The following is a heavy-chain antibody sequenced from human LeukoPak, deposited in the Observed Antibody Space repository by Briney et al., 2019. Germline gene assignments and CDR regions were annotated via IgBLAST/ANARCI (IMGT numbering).Heavy chain of an antibody. V-gene: IGHV3-30*18. CDR1: GFTFSSYG. Sequence: GGSLRLSCAASGFTFSSYGMHWVRQAPGKGLEWVAVISYDGSNKYYADSVKGRFTISRDNSKNTLYLQMNSLRAEDTAVYYCAKDGGGWTGFDYWGQGTLDTVSS. CDR2: ISYDGSNK. D-gene: IGHD6-19*01. CDR3: AKDGGGWTGFDY. J-gene: IGHJ4*02.